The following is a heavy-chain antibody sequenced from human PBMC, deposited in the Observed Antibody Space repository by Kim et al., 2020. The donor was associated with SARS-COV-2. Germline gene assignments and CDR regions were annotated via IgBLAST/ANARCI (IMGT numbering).Heavy chain of an antibody. V-gene: IGHV3-11*06. D-gene: IGHD6-19*01. J-gene: IGHJ3*02. CDR3: ARLYSSGLIGWAFDI. Sequence: GKGRFTISRDNAKNSLHLQMNGLRAEDTAVYYCARLYSSGLIGWAFDIWGQGTMVTVSS.